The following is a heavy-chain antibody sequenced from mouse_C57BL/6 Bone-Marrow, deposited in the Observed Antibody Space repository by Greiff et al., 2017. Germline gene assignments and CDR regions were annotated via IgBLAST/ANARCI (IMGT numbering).Heavy chain of an antibody. Sequence: EVQVVESGGGLVQPGGSLKLSCAASGFTFSDYYMYWVRQTPEKRLEWVAYISNGGGSTYYPDTVKGRFTISRDNAKNTLYLQMSRLKSEDTAMYYCARRDFDYCGQGTTLTVSS. CDR2: ISNGGGST. CDR1: GFTFSDYY. V-gene: IGHV5-12*01. CDR3: ARRDFDY. J-gene: IGHJ2*01.